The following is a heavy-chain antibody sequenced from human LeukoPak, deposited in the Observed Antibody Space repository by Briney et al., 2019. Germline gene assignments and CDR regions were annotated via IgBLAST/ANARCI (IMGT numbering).Heavy chain of an antibody. CDR3: ARDKQVGATYFDY. Sequence: GGSLRLSCAASGFTLSSYWMSWVRQAPGKGLEWVANIKQDGREIYYVDSVKGRFTISRDSAKNSLYLQMDSLRAEDTAVYYCARDKQVGATYFDYWGQGTLVTVSS. CDR1: GFTLSSYW. D-gene: IGHD1-26*01. CDR2: IKQDGREI. V-gene: IGHV3-7*01. J-gene: IGHJ4*02.